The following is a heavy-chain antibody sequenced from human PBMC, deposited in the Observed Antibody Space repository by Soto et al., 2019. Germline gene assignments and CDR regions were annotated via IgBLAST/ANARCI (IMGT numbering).Heavy chain of an antibody. CDR3: AKDGNWELLPSTGMDV. V-gene: IGHV3-30*18. CDR2: ISFDGTNG. D-gene: IGHD1-26*01. CDR1: GFSFSSYG. J-gene: IGHJ6*02. Sequence: QVQLVESGGGVVQPGRSLRLSCAASGFSFSSYGMRWVRQAPGKGLEWVAAISFDGTNGYYADSVKGRFTISRENSENTLYLQMNSLRPEDTAVYYCAKDGNWELLPSTGMDVWGQGTTVTVSS.